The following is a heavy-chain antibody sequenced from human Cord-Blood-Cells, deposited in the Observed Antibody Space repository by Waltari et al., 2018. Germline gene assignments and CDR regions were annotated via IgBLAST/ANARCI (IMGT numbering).Heavy chain of an antibody. V-gene: IGHV4-34*01. CDR2: INHSGST. J-gene: IGHJ6*03. D-gene: IGHD3-3*01. Sequence: QVQLQQWGAGLLKPSETLSLTCAVYGGSFSGYYWSWIRQPPGKGLEGIGEINHSGSTNYNPSRKSRVTISVDTSKNQFSLKLSSVTAADTAVYYCARGLGFLEWLYYYYYMDVWGKGTTVTVSS. CDR1: GGSFSGYY. CDR3: ARGLGFLEWLYYYYYMDV.